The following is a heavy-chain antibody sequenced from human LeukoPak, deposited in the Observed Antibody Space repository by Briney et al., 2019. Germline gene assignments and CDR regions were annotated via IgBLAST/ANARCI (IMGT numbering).Heavy chain of an antibody. Sequence: GGSLRLSCAASGFSFSTYDIHWVRQATGKGLEWVSAIGTTGDTYYAGSVKGRFALSRENAKNSLYLQMNSLRAGDTAVYYCARGGSSSSYSALEDFFDYWGQGILVTVSS. CDR3: ARGGSSSSYSALEDFFDY. D-gene: IGHD6-6*01. CDR1: GFSFSTYD. V-gene: IGHV3-13*01. CDR2: IGTTGDT. J-gene: IGHJ4*02.